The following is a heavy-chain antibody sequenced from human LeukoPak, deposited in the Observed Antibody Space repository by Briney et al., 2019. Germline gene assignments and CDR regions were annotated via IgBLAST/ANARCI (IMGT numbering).Heavy chain of an antibody. CDR2: ISSSSSTI. J-gene: IGHJ5*02. CDR3: ARDMRATSGPGWFDP. D-gene: IGHD6-19*01. Sequence: GGSLRLSCAASGFTFSSYSMNWVRQAPGKGLEWVSYISSSSSTIYYADSVKGRFTISRDNAKNSLYLQMNSLRAEDTAVYYCARDMRATSGPGWFDPWGQGTLVTLSS. V-gene: IGHV3-48*01. CDR1: GFTFSSYS.